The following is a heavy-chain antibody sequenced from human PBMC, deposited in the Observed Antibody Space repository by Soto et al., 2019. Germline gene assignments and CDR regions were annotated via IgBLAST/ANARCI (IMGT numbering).Heavy chain of an antibody. J-gene: IGHJ4*02. CDR2: ISAYNGNT. CDR3: ARGGGSLLRYFDWSDLDY. CDR1: GYTFTSYG. V-gene: IGHV1-18*01. D-gene: IGHD3-9*01. Sequence: GASVKVSCKASGYTFTSYGISWVRQAPGQGLEWMGWISAYNGNTNYAQKLQGRVTMTTDTSTSTAYMELRSLRSDDTAVYYCARGGGSLLRYFDWSDLDYWGQGTLVTVSS.